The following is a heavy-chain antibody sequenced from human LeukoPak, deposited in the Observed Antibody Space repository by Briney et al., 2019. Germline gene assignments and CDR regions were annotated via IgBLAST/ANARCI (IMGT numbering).Heavy chain of an antibody. Sequence: KPGESLKISCKGSGYSFTNYWIGWVRQMPGKGLEWMGIIYPGDSDTRYSPSFQGQVTISADKSISTAYLQWSSLKASDTAMYYCARPTYYYGSGSYYNGLPFDIWGQGTMVTVSS. J-gene: IGHJ3*02. D-gene: IGHD3-10*01. V-gene: IGHV5-51*03. CDR1: GYSFTNYW. CDR2: IYPGDSDT. CDR3: ARPTYYYGSGSYYNGLPFDI.